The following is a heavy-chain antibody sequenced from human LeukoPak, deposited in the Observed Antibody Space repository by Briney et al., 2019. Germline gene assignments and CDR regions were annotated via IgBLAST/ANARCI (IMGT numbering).Heavy chain of an antibody. J-gene: IGHJ6*03. V-gene: IGHV1-2*03. CDR2: INSHTGDT. CDR3: ARDKPPTPYYYYYMDV. Sequence: LVASVKVSCKASGYSFTGYYMHWMRQAPGQGLEWMGWINSHTGDTKYAQKFQGRVTMTRDTSVSTAYMELSRLRSDDTAVYYCARDKPPTPYYYYYMDVWGKGTTVTISS. CDR1: GYSFTGYY.